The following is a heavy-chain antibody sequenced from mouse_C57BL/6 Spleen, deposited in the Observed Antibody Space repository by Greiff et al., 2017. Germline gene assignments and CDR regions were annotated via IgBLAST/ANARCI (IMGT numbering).Heavy chain of an antibody. Sequence: EVKLEESGGGLVKPGGSLKLSCAASGFTFSSYAMSWVRQTPEKRLEWVATISDGGSYTYYPDNVKGRFTISRDNAKNNLYLQMSHLKSEDTAMYYCARVVRYFDVWGTGTTVTVSS. J-gene: IGHJ1*03. V-gene: IGHV5-4*03. D-gene: IGHD1-1*01. CDR3: ARVVRYFDV. CDR2: ISDGGSYT. CDR1: GFTFSSYA.